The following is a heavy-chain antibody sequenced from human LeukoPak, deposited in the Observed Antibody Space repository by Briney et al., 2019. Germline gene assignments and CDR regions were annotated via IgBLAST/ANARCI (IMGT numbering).Heavy chain of an antibody. J-gene: IGHJ4*02. V-gene: IGHV4-39*01. D-gene: IGHD2-21*02. CDR2: IYYSGST. Sequence: PSETLSLTCTVSSDSIYSSNYYWGWIREPPGKGLEWIGSIYYSGSTYYNSSLKSRVTISVDTSKNQFSLKLSSLTAADTAVYYCARAAYCGGDCYLFDYWGQGTLVTVFS. CDR1: SDSIYSSNYY. CDR3: ARAAYCGGDCYLFDY.